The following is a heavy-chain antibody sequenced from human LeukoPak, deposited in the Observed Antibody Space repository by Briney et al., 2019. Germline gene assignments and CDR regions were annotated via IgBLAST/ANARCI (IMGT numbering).Heavy chain of an antibody. D-gene: IGHD3-16*01. J-gene: IGHJ6*03. Sequence: ASVKVSCKASGYTFTSYGISWVRQAPGQGLEWMGWISAYNGNTNYAQKFQGRVTMTTDTSTSTAYMELRSLRSDDTAVYYCAREGTFGASVRRDYYYYMDVWGKGTTVTVSS. V-gene: IGHV1-18*01. CDR2: ISAYNGNT. CDR3: AREGTFGASVRRDYYYYMDV. CDR1: GYTFTSYG.